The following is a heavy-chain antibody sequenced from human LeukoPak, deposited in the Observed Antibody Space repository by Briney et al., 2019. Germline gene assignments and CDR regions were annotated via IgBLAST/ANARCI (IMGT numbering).Heavy chain of an antibody. Sequence: GGSLRLSCAASGLTFSSYAMRWVRQAPGKGLEWVSAFSGSGGSTYYADSVKGRFTISRDNSKNTLYLQMNSLRAEDTAVYYCAKAFSPLALVVYFDYWGQGTLVTVSS. D-gene: IGHD3-16*01. CDR3: AKAFSPLALVVYFDY. CDR2: FSGSGGST. CDR1: GLTFSSYA. J-gene: IGHJ4*02. V-gene: IGHV3-23*01.